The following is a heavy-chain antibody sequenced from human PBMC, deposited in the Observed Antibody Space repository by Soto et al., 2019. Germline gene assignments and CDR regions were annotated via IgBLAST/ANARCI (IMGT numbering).Heavy chain of an antibody. CDR2: IYYSGST. Sequence: SETLSLTCTVSGGSISSGDYYWSWIRQPPGKGLEWIGYIYYSGSTYYNPSPKSRVTISVDTSKNQFSLKLSSVTAADTAVYTCAGVGSSKAFRPFDYWGQGTLVTVSS. J-gene: IGHJ4*02. CDR1: GGSISSGDYY. V-gene: IGHV4-30-4*01. D-gene: IGHD6-6*01. CDR3: AGVGSSKAFRPFDY.